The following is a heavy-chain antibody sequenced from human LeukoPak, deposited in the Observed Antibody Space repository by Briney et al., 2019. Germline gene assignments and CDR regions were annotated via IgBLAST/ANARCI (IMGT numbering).Heavy chain of an antibody. Sequence: PSETLSLTCTVSGGSIRSYYWGWIRQPPGKGLEWIGYIYYSGSTNYNPSLKSRVTVSVDTSKNQFSLKLSSVTAADTAVYYCARDLLGIAVAESPSGYFDYWGQGTLVTVSS. CDR2: IYYSGST. V-gene: IGHV4-59*01. D-gene: IGHD6-19*01. J-gene: IGHJ4*02. CDR3: ARDLLGIAVAESPSGYFDY. CDR1: GGSIRSYY.